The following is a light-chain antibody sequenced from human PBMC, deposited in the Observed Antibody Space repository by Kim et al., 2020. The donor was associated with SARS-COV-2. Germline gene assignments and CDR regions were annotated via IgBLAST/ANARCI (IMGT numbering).Light chain of an antibody. Sequence: AIQMTQSPSSLSASVGDRVTITCRASQGIRNNLGWYQQKPGKAPKLLMYGASSLQSGVPSRFSGSGSGTDFTLTINSLQPEDFATYYCLQDYNWPWTFGQGTKVDIK. CDR2: GAS. J-gene: IGKJ1*01. CDR1: QGIRNN. CDR3: LQDYNWPWT. V-gene: IGKV1-6*01.